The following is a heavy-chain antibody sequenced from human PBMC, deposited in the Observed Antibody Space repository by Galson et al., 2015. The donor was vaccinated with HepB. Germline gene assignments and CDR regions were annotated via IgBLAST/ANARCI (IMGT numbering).Heavy chain of an antibody. D-gene: IGHD3-9*01. V-gene: IGHV4-59*08. Sequence: ETLSLTCTVSGGSISSYYWSWIRQPPGKGLEWIGYIYYSGSTNYNPSLKSRVTISVDTSKNQFSLKLSSVTAADTAVYYCARRLSYDILTGLDAFDIWGQGTMVTVSS. CDR3: ARRLSYDILTGLDAFDI. CDR1: GGSISSYY. CDR2: IYYSGST. J-gene: IGHJ3*02.